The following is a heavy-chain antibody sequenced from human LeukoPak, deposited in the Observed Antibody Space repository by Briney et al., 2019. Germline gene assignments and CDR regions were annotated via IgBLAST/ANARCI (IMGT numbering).Heavy chain of an antibody. CDR2: ISAYNGNT. V-gene: IGHV1-18*01. D-gene: IGHD3-3*01. CDR3: ARDPVTIFRSPPRVEGGY. CDR1: GYTFTSYG. Sequence: GASVKVSCKASGYTFTSYGISWVRQAPGQGLEWMGWISAYNGNTNYAQKLQSRVTMTTDTSTSTAYMELRSLRSDDTAVYYCARDPVTIFRSPPRVEGGYWGQGTLVTVSS. J-gene: IGHJ4*02.